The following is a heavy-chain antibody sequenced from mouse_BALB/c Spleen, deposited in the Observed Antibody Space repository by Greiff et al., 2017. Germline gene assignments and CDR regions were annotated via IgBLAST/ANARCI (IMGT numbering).Heavy chain of an antibody. D-gene: IGHD1-1*01. CDR2: IWAGGST. V-gene: IGHV2-9*02. J-gene: IGHJ1*01. CDR3: ARGGYYGSYWYFDV. CDR1: GFSLTSYG. Sequence: QVQLKESGPGLVAPSPCLSITCTASGFSLTSYGVHWVRQPPGKGLEWLGVIWAGGSTNYNSALMSRLSISKDNSKSQVFLKMNSLQTDDTAMYYCARGGYYGSYWYFDVWGAGTTVTVSS.